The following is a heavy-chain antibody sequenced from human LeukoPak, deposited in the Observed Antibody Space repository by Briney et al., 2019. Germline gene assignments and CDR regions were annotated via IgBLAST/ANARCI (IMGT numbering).Heavy chain of an antibody. D-gene: IGHD3-10*01. CDR1: GYSISRGYY. J-gene: IGHJ5*02. V-gene: IGHV4-38-2*02. Sequence: SETLSLTCNVSGYSISRGYYWGWIRQPPGKGLEWIGSVDHTGSTYYNPSLRSRVSISVDKSTNHISLEVTSVTAADTAVYYCARDWGFGDSEDWFDPWGQGTLVTVSS. CDR3: ARDWGFGDSEDWFDP. CDR2: VDHTGST.